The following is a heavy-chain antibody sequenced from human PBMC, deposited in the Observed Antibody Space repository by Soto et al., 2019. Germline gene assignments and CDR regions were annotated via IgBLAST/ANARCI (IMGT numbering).Heavy chain of an antibody. CDR2: INHSGST. Sequence: SETLSLTCAVYGGSFSGYYWSWIRQPPGKGLEWIGEINHSGSTNYNPSLKSRVTISVDTSKNQFSLKLSSVTAADTAVYYCARDGYCSGGSCYSRTLDYWGQGTLVTVSS. CDR1: GGSFSGYY. D-gene: IGHD2-15*01. CDR3: ARDGYCSGGSCYSRTLDY. V-gene: IGHV4-34*01. J-gene: IGHJ4*02.